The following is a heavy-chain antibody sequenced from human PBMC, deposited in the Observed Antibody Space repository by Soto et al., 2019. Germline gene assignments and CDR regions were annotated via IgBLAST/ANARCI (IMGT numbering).Heavy chain of an antibody. D-gene: IGHD3-10*01. CDR1: SAYMRNDYYY. CDR2: MHHSGRT. J-gene: IGHJ4*02. V-gene: IGHV4-31*11. Sequence: PSETLSLTCAVSSAYMRNDYYYWSWVRQKPGKDLEWIGHMHHSGRTHYNPSLKSRVAISVDTSKNQFSLYINSVTAADTAVYYCARAPRGNYGYPSYFDYWGQGTLVTVSS. CDR3: ARAPRGNYGYPSYFDY.